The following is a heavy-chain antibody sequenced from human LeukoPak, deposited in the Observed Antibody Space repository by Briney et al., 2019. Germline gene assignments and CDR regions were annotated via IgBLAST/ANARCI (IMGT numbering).Heavy chain of an antibody. Sequence: ASVKVSCKASGYTFINHAIHWVRQAPGQRLEWMGWISAYNGNTNYAQKLQGRVTMTTDTSTSTAYMELRSLRSDGTAVYYCARDGIVVVPAAMVVGWFDPWGQGTLVTVSS. D-gene: IGHD2-2*01. J-gene: IGHJ5*02. V-gene: IGHV1-18*01. CDR3: ARDGIVVVPAAMVVGWFDP. CDR1: GYTFINHA. CDR2: ISAYNGNT.